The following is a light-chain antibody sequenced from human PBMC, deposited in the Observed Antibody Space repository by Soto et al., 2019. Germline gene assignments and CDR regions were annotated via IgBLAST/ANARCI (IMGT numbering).Light chain of an antibody. CDR3: QQYGSSPYT. V-gene: IGKV3-20*01. J-gene: IGKJ2*01. Sequence: EILLTQSPGTLSLSPGERATLSCRASQSVRNSYLAWYQQKPGQAPRLLIYGASGRATGIPDRFSGSGSGKDFTLTLSRLEPEDFAVYSCQQYGSSPYTFGQGTKLEI. CDR2: GAS. CDR1: QSVRNSY.